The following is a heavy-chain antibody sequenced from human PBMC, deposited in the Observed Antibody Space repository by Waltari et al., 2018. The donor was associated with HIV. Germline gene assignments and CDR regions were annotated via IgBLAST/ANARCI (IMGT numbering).Heavy chain of an antibody. Sequence: QVQLVQSGAEVRKPGASVTVSCKVSGYNITELSMHWVRQAPGEGLEWRGGFDPEDGERTYAQKFQGRVTMIEDTTTDTAYMELSSLRSDDTAVYYCATGADTAYWGQGTLVTVSS. CDR3: ATGADTAY. J-gene: IGHJ4*02. V-gene: IGHV1-24*01. CDR1: GYNITELS. CDR2: FDPEDGER. D-gene: IGHD5-18*01.